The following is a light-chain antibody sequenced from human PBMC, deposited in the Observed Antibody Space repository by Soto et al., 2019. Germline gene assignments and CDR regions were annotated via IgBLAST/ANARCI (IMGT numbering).Light chain of an antibody. Sequence: EIHVTQSPSSLPASLGDRVTITCRASENVKSYLTWYQQKPGQAPKLLIYGASTLKTGIPARFSGSGSGTDFTLTIGSLQPDDFATYYCAQYNTAQCTFGQGTKLDLK. J-gene: IGKJ1*01. V-gene: IGKV1-39*01. CDR3: AQYNTAQCT. CDR1: ENVKSY. CDR2: GAS.